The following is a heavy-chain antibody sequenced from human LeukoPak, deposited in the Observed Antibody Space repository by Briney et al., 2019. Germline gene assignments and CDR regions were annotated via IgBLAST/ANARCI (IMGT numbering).Heavy chain of an antibody. J-gene: IGHJ6*02. D-gene: IGHD3-3*01. Sequence: ASVKVSCKASGYTFTSYGISWVRQAPGQGLEWMGWISAYNGNTNYAQKLQGRVTMTTDTSTSTAYMEPRSLRSDDTAVYYCARGSSDYDFWSGLFISRLSPNSMDVWGQGTTVTVSS. CDR1: GYTFTSYG. CDR3: ARGSSDYDFWSGLFISRLSPNSMDV. V-gene: IGHV1-18*01. CDR2: ISAYNGNT.